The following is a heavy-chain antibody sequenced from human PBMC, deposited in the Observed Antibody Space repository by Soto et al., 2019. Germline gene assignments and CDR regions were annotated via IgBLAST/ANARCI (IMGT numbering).Heavy chain of an antibody. D-gene: IGHD3-22*01. CDR2: INHTGGT. CDR1: GWSFSGYV. Sequence: WETVSLTCAVYGWSFSGYVWIWILQPPGNGLEAVGEINHTGGTNYNPSPKSRVTISADTSKNQFSLKLRSVTAADTAVYYCARGPRPLIQIYDYANSGHYPDWGQGTLVTVSS. J-gene: IGHJ4*02. V-gene: IGHV4-34*01. CDR3: ARGPRPLIQIYDYANSGHYPD.